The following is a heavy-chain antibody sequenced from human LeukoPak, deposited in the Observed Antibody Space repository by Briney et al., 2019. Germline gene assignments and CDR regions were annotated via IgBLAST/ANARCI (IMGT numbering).Heavy chain of an antibody. V-gene: IGHV1-18*01. CDR1: GYTFTSYG. CDR3: ERDRGSYCGGDCHFDY. Sequence: GASVKVSCKASGYTFTSYGISWVRQAPGQGLEWMGWISAYNGNTNYAQKLQGRVTMTTDTSTSTAYMELRSLRSDDTAVYYCERDRGSYCGGDCHFDYWGQGTLVTVSS. J-gene: IGHJ4*02. D-gene: IGHD2-21*02. CDR2: ISAYNGNT.